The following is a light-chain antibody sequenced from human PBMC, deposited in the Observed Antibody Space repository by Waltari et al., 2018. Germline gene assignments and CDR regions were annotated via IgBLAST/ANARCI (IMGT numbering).Light chain of an antibody. CDR1: SGSVSSTSY. CDR2: KGI. Sequence: QTVVTQEPSLSVSPGGTVTLTCALSSGSVSSTSYPTWYQQTPGQPPPTLDYKGISRSSGVPDRVSGSILVNTAALTITGAQADDEADYYCSMYMGSGVWVFGGGTKLTVL. CDR3: SMYMGSGVWV. J-gene: IGLJ3*02. V-gene: IGLV8-61*01.